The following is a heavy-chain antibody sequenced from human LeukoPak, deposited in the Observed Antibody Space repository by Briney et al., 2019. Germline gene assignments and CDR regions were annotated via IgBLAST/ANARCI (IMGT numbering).Heavy chain of an antibody. D-gene: IGHD2-2*01. CDR3: ARDISPRVGGAPDY. V-gene: IGHV1-2*02. Sequence: PGASVKVSCKASGYTFTGYYMHWVRQAPGQGLEWMGWINPNGGGTNYAQNFQGSVTMTRDTSNSTAYVELSRLRSDDTAVYYCARDISPRVGGAPDYWGQGTLVTVSS. J-gene: IGHJ4*02. CDR1: GYTFTGYY. CDR2: INPNGGGT.